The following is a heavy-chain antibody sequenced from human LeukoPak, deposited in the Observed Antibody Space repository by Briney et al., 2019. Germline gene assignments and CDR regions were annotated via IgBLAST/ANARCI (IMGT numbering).Heavy chain of an antibody. CDR1: GFTFSSYA. J-gene: IGHJ5*02. D-gene: IGHD3-16*01. CDR3: AKDPVSPGFNLFDP. V-gene: IGHV3-23*01. CDR2: INGRGDNT. Sequence: GGSLRLSCAASGFTFSSYAMNWVRQAPGKGLEWVSAINGRGDNTYYADSVKGRFTISRDNSKSTLFLQMNSLRAEDTAIYYCAKDPVSPGFNLFDPWGQGTLVTVSS.